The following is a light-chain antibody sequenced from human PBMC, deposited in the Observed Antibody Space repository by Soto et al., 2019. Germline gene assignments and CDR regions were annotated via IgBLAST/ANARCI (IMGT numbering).Light chain of an antibody. CDR2: AAS. Sequence: DIQMTQAPSSLSASVGDRVTITCRASQSISTYLNWYQQKPGKAPKLLIYAASSLQSGVPSRFSGSGSGTSYPLTSSSLHPHAFATYYCHECDGIPCTFGGGTLVDFK. V-gene: IGKV1-39*01. J-gene: IGKJ4*01. CDR1: QSISTY. CDR3: HECDGIPCT.